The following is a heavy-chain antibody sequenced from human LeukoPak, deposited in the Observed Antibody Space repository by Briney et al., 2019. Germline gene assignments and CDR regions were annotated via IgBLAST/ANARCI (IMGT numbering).Heavy chain of an antibody. Sequence: SETLSLTCTVSGGSISSYYWSWIRQPPGKGLEWLGYIYYSGSTNYNPSLKSRVTISVDKPKNQFSLKLTSVTAADTAVYYCAREDRRAVTTDPLAYWGQGTLVTVSS. CDR1: GGSISSYY. D-gene: IGHD4-17*01. CDR3: AREDRRAVTTDPLAY. J-gene: IGHJ4*02. V-gene: IGHV4-59*12. CDR2: IYYSGST.